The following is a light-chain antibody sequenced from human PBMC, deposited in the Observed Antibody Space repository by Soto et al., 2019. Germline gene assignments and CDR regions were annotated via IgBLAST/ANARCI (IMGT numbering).Light chain of an antibody. CDR3: QQYGSSPPSMYT. J-gene: IGKJ2*01. CDR2: GAS. CDR1: QSVSSSY. Sequence: EIVLTQSPGTLSLSPGERATRSCRASQSVSSSYLAWYQQKPGQAPRLLIYGASSRATGIPDRFSGSGSGTDFTLTISRLEPEDFAVYYCQQYGSSPPSMYTFGQGTKLEIK. V-gene: IGKV3-20*01.